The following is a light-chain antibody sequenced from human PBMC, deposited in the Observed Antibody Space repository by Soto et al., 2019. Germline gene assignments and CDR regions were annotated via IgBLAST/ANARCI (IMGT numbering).Light chain of an antibody. Sequence: QSVLTQPPSASGSPGQSVTISCTGTSSDVGGYNYVSWYQHHPGKAPKLIIYEVDERPSGVPDRLSGSKSGNTASLTVSGLQAEDEADYYCSSYVGCHNFTYRFGTGTKVTVL. J-gene: IGLJ1*01. V-gene: IGLV2-8*01. CDR1: SSDVGGYNY. CDR2: EVD. CDR3: SSYVGCHNFTYR.